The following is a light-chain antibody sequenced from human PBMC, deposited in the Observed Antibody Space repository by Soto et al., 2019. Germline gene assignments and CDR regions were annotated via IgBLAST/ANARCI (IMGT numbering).Light chain of an antibody. CDR1: SSDIGGYNY. CDR2: QVT. Sequence: QSALTQPRSVSGSPGQSVTISCTGTSSDIGGYNYVSWYQQHPGKAPELLIYQVTKRPSGIPDRFSGSKSGNTASLTVSGLQGDDEADYYCSSYAGRNHLIFGGGTKLTVL. V-gene: IGLV2-11*01. CDR3: SSYAGRNHLI. J-gene: IGLJ2*01.